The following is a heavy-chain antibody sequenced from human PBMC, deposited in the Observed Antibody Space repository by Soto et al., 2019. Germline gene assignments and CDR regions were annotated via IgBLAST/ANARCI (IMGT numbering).Heavy chain of an antibody. J-gene: IGHJ4*02. V-gene: IGHV4-39*01. CDR1: GDSSNNSTHY. D-gene: IGHD3-9*01. CDR2: IYYGWST. CDR3: ETFRQLLTGFRYPAY. Sequence: EGLSLTGPVSGDSSNNSTHYRGWVRQPPGRGLEWIGNIYYGWSTYDNPSLKSRVTLSVDTSKNQFSLRLSSVTAADTAVYYCETFRQLLTGFRYPAYWAPGTLVTV.